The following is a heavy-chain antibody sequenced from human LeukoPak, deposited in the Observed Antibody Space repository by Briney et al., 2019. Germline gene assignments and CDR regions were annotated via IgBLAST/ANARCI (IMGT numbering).Heavy chain of an antibody. CDR3: AKRTSGPYFDL. CDR1: GFTFSSYC. CDR2: SSGSGGIT. J-gene: IGHJ2*01. Sequence: GISLRLSCAASGFTFSSYCMHWVRQAPGEGLEWVSASSGSGGITYYADSVKGRFTTSRDNSKNTLYLQMNGLRAEDAAVYYCAKRTSGPYFDLWGRGTLVTVSS. D-gene: IGHD5-12*01. V-gene: IGHV3-23*01.